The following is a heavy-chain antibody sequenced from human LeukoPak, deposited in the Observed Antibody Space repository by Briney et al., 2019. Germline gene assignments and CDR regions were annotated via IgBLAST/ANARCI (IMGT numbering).Heavy chain of an antibody. CDR3: AKDGELSDVFDC. CDR2: IRYDGSNK. D-gene: IGHD3-16*02. V-gene: IGHV3-30*02. CDR1: GFTFSSYG. J-gene: IGHJ4*02. Sequence: GGSLRLSCAASGFTFSSYGMHWVRQAPGKGLEWVAFIRYDGSNKYYADSVKGRFTISRDNSKNTLYLQMNSLRAEDTAVYYCAKDGELSDVFDCWGQGTLVTVSS.